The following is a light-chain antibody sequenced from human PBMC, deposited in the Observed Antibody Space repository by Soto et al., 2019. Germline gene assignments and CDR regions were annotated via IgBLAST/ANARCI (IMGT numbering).Light chain of an antibody. CDR2: GAS. Sequence: EIVLTQSPGTLSLSPGERATLSCRASQSVSSSYLAWYQQKPGQAPRLLIYGASSRATGIPDRFSGSGSVKDFTVTISRLEPEDFAVYYCHQYDSSPLTCGGGTAVEIK. CDR1: QSVSSSY. CDR3: HQYDSSPLT. J-gene: IGKJ4*01. V-gene: IGKV3-20*01.